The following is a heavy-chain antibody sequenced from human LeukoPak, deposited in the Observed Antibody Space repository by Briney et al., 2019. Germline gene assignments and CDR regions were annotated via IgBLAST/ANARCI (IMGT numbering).Heavy chain of an antibody. J-gene: IGHJ4*02. CDR3: ARDFDYGDYGVDY. Sequence: GGSLRLSCAASGFTFSSYWMSWVRQAPGKGLEWVANIKQDGSEKYYVDSVKGRFTISRDNAKNSLYLQMNSLRAEDTAVYYCARDFDYGDYGVDYWGQGTLVTVSS. CDR2: IKQDGSEK. D-gene: IGHD4-17*01. CDR1: GFTFSSYW. V-gene: IGHV3-7*01.